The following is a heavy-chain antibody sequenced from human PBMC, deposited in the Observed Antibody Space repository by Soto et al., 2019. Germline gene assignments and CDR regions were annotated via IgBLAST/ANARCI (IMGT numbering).Heavy chain of an antibody. CDR3: AGRRGSRYNWNGAWDYYYYYMDV. Sequence: QLQLQESGPGLVKPSETLSLTCTVSGGSISSSSYYWGWIRQPPGKGLEWIGSIYYSGSTYYNPSLKRGVTISVGTSKSRFSLKLGSGAAADAAVYDGAGRRGSRYNWNGAWDYYYYYMDVWGKGTTVTVSS. J-gene: IGHJ6*03. D-gene: IGHD1-20*01. V-gene: IGHV4-39*01. CDR2: IYYSGST. CDR1: GGSISSSSYY.